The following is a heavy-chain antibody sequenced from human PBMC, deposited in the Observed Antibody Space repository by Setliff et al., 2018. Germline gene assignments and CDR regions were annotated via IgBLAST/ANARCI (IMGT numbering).Heavy chain of an antibody. CDR3: ARQEDDSSGYYSTD. CDR1: GGSISSSYYY. CDR2: IYYSGST. J-gene: IGHJ4*02. Sequence: SDTLSLTCAVSGGSISSSYYYWGWIRQPPGKGLEWIGSIYYSGSTYYNPSLKSRVTISVDTSKNQFSLKLSSVTVADTAVYYCARQEDDSSGYYSTDWGQGTLVTVSS. V-gene: IGHV4-39*01. D-gene: IGHD3-22*01.